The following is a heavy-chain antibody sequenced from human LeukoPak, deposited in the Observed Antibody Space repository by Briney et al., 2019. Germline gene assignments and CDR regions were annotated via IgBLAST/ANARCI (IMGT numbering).Heavy chain of an antibody. D-gene: IGHD3-10*02. CDR1: GYTFTGYY. CDR3: ATEGKIVRGVYTDY. V-gene: IGHV1-2*02. Sequence: ASVKVSCKASGYTFTGYYMHWVRQAPGQGLEWMGWINPNSGGTNYAQKFQGRVTTTRDTSISTAYMELSSLRSEDTAVYYCATEGKIVRGVYTDYWGQGTLVTVSS. CDR2: INPNSGGT. J-gene: IGHJ4*02.